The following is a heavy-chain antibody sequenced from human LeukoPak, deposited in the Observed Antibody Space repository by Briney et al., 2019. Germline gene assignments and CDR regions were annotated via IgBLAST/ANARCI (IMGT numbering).Heavy chain of an antibody. D-gene: IGHD6-13*01. V-gene: IGHV3-23*01. CDR1: GFSFSSYA. CDR3: AKVGSSMSFYYYYGMDV. Sequence: GGSLRLSCAASGFSFSSYAMSWVRQAPGKGLEWVSAISGSGGTTNYADSVKGRFTIPRDNSKDTLYLQMDSLRAEDTAVYYCAKVGSSMSFYYYYGMDVWGQGTTVTVSS. CDR2: ISGSGGTT. J-gene: IGHJ6*02.